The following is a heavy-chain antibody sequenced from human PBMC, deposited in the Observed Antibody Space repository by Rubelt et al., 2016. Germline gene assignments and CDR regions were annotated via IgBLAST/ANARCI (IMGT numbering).Heavy chain of an antibody. CDR2: MYSSRSP. CDR3: ARVDTNLFSDAFDI. V-gene: IGHV4-39*02. CDR1: GGSISSSRYY. Sequence: QLQLQESGPGLVKPSENLSLTCTVSGGSISSSRYYWGWIRQPPGKGLEWIGGMYSSRSPYSHPSLTSRLAPFIDTSKNKLPRKLNSVTAADTALYYCARVDTNLFSDAFDIWGLGTMVTVSS. J-gene: IGHJ3*02. D-gene: IGHD5-18*01.